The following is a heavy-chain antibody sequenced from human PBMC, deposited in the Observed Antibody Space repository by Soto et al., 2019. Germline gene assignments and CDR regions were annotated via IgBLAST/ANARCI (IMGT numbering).Heavy chain of an antibody. CDR1: GGSISSGGYY. Sequence: SETLSLTCTVSGGSISSGGYYWSWIRQHPGKGLEWIGYIYYSGSTYYNQSLKSRVTISVDTSKNQFSLKLSSVTAADTAVYYCARDDGDYEYWYFDLWGRGTLVT. J-gene: IGHJ2*01. V-gene: IGHV4-31*03. CDR2: IYYSGST. CDR3: ARDDGDYEYWYFDL. D-gene: IGHD4-17*01.